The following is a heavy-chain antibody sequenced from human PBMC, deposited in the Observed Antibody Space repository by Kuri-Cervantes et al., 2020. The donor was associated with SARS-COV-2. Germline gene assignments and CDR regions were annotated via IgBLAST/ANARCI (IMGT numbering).Heavy chain of an antibody. Sequence: SVKVSCKASGFTFTSSAMQWVRQARGQRLEWIGWIVVGSGNTNYAQKFQERVTITRDMSTSTAYMELSSLRSGDMAVYYCAAALIDAFDIWGQGTMVTVSS. CDR3: AAALIDAFDI. J-gene: IGHJ3*02. V-gene: IGHV1-58*02. CDR1: GFTFTSSA. CDR2: IVVGSGNT.